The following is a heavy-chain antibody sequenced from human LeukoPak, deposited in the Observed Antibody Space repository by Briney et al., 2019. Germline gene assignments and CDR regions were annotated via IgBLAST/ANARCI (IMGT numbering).Heavy chain of an antibody. V-gene: IGHV3-33*01. Sequence: PGRSLTLSCAASGFTFSSFGMHWVRQAPRKGLEGVAVIWYDASNKYYADSVKGRFTISRDNSKNTLFLQMNSLRDDDTAVYYCVRGVGVSRFNYFDPWGQGTLVIVSS. CDR1: GFTFSSFG. CDR2: IWYDASNK. CDR3: VRGVGVSRFNYFDP. D-gene: IGHD6-13*01. J-gene: IGHJ5*02.